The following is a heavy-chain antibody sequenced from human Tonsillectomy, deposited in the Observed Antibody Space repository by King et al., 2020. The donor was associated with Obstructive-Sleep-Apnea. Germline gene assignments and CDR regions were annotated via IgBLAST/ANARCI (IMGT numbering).Heavy chain of an antibody. Sequence: VQLVESGGGVVQPGRSLRLSCAASGFTFSSYGMYWVRQAPGKGLEWVAVISYDGSNQYYADSVKGRFTISRDNSKNTLYLQMDSLRAEDTAVFYCAKDLYNGVAAAGPGHWGQGTLVTVSS. V-gene: IGHV3-30*18. J-gene: IGHJ4*02. CDR1: GFTFSSYG. CDR2: ISYDGSNQ. D-gene: IGHD6-13*01. CDR3: AKDLYNGVAAAGPGH.